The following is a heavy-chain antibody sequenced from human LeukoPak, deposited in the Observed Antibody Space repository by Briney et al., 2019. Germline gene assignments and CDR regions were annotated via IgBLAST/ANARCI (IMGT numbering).Heavy chain of an antibody. CDR2: IYTSGST. V-gene: IGHV4-61*02. Sequence: PSQTLSLTCTVSGGSISSGSYYWSWIRQPAGKGLEWIGRIYTSGSTNYNPSLKSRVTISVDTSKNQFSLKLSSVTAADTAVYYCARAPDCSSTSCYTCHYGMDVWGQGTTVTVSS. CDR1: GGSISSGSYY. CDR3: ARAPDCSSTSCYTCHYGMDV. D-gene: IGHD2-2*02. J-gene: IGHJ6*02.